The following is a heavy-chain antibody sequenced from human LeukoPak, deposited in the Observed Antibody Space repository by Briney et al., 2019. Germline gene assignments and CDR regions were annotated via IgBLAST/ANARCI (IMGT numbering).Heavy chain of an antibody. CDR2: IHSVGDT. V-gene: IGHV3-53*01. J-gene: IGHJ4*02. Sequence: GSLRLSCKVSGFTVSSNYMSWVRQAPGKGLEWVSIIHSVGDTFYADSVKGRFTISRDNSNNMVYLQMNSLTVEDTAVYYCARQGTGLDYWGQGTLVTVSS. D-gene: IGHD1-1*01. CDR3: ARQGTGLDY. CDR1: GFTVSSNY.